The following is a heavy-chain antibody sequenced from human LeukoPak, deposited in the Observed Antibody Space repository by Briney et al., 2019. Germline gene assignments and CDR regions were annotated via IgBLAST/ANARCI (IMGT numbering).Heavy chain of an antibody. CDR1: GGSFSGYY. D-gene: IGHD6-13*01. J-gene: IGHJ5*02. Sequence: WETLSLTCAVYGGSFSGYYWSWIRQPPGKGLQWSGQINHSGSTNYNPSLKSRVTISVDTSKNQFSLKLSSVTAADTAVYYCARGLYSSSWYRTAWFDPWGQGTLVAVSS. CDR3: ARGLYSSSWYRTAWFDP. CDR2: INHSGST. V-gene: IGHV4-34*01.